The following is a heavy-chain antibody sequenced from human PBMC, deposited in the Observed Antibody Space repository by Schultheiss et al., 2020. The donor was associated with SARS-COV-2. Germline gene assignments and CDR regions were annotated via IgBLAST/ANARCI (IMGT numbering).Heavy chain of an antibody. CDR3: AREGDFSGTYGMDV. CDR2: ISTTGRST. Sequence: GGSLRLSCAASGFTFSSYAMSWVRQAPGKGLEWASGISTTGRSTNYADSVKGRFTISRDNSKNTLYLQMNSLRAEDTAVYYCAREGDFSGTYGMDVWGQGTTVTVSS. CDR1: GFTFSSYA. V-gene: IGHV3-23*01. J-gene: IGHJ6*02. D-gene: IGHD1-7*01.